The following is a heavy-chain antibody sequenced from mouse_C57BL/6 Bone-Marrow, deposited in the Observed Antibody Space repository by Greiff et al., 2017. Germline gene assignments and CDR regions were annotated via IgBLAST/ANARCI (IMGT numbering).Heavy chain of an antibody. CDR2: IYPGDGDT. J-gene: IGHJ3*01. CDR1: GYAFSSSW. Sequence: VQLQESGPELVKPGASVKISCKASGYAFSSSWMNWVKQRPGKGLEWIGRIYPGDGDTNYNGKFKGKATLTADKSSSTAYMQLSSLTSEDSAVYFCARGYYGSSAYWGQGTLVTVSA. V-gene: IGHV1-82*01. CDR3: ARGYYGSSAY. D-gene: IGHD1-1*01.